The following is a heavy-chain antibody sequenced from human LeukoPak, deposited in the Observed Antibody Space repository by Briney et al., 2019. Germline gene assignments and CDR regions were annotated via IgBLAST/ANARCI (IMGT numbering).Heavy chain of an antibody. CDR3: ARHLGIYYGSGSYAWFDP. CDR2: INHSGST. J-gene: IGHJ5*02. CDR1: GGSISGYY. D-gene: IGHD3-10*01. Sequence: SETLSLTCTVSGGSISGYYLSWIRQPPGKGLEWIGEINHSGSTNYNPSLKSRVTISVDTSKNQFSLKLSSVTAADTAVYYCARHLGIYYGSGSYAWFDPWGQGTLVTVSS. V-gene: IGHV4-34*01.